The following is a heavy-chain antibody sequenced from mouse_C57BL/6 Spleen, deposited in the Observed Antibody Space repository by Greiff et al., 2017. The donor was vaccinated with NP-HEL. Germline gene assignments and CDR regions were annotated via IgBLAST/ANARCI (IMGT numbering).Heavy chain of an antibody. J-gene: IGHJ4*01. D-gene: IGHD1-1*01. CDR1: GYSITSGYD. CDR3: AITTVPYYAMDY. V-gene: IGHV3-1*01. Sequence: EVKLVESGPGMVKPSQSLSLSCTVTGYSITSGYDWHWIRHFPGNKLEWMGYISYSGSTNYNPSLKSRISITHDTSKNHFFLKLNSVTTEDTATYYCAITTVPYYAMDYWGQGTSVTVSS. CDR2: ISYSGST.